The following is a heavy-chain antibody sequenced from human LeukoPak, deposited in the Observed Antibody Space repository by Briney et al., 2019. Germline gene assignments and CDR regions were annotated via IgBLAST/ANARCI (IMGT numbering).Heavy chain of an antibody. Sequence: GGSLRLSCAASGFTFSSYEMNWVRQAPGKGLEWVSYISSSGSAIYYADSVKGRFTISRDNAKTSLYLQMNSLRAEDTAVYSCARGRASSWHLIDYGGQGTLVTVSS. CDR2: ISSSGSAI. V-gene: IGHV3-48*03. D-gene: IGHD6-13*01. J-gene: IGHJ4*02. CDR1: GFTFSSYE. CDR3: ARGRASSWHLIDY.